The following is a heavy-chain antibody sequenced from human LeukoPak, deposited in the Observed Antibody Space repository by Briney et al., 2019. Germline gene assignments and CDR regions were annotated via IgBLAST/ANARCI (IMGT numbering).Heavy chain of an antibody. CDR3: ARETEDFWSGYFDY. CDR2: IIPIFDTA. Sequence: GASVKVSCKASGGTFSSYDINWVRQAPGQGLEWMGGIIPIFDTAIYAEKFQGRITITADESTSTAYMELSSLTSEDTAVYYCARETEDFWSGYFDYWGQGTLVTVSS. CDR1: GGTFSSYD. V-gene: IGHV1-69*19. J-gene: IGHJ4*02. D-gene: IGHD3-3*01.